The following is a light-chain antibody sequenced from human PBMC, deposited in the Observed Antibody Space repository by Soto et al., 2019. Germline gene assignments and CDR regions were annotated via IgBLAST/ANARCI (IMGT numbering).Light chain of an antibody. J-gene: IGKJ2*01. CDR1: QSVSSVR. CDR3: QQYGSSPLYT. V-gene: IGKV3-20*01. Sequence: EIVLTQSPGTLSLSPGERATLSCRASQSVSSVRLAWYQQKPGQAPRLLIYAASTRATGIPDRFSGSRSGTDFALTISRLEPEDVAVYYCQQYGSSPLYTVGQGTKLEIK. CDR2: AAS.